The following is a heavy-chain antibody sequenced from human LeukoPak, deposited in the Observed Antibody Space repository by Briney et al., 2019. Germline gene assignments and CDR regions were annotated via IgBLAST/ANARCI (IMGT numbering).Heavy chain of an antibody. D-gene: IGHD6-13*01. CDR3: ARDGSDSRSWLTPYYYYYSVMDV. J-gene: IGHJ6*02. CDR1: GFTFSSYA. Sequence: PGRSRRLSCAASGFTFSSYAMHWVRQAPGKGLDWVAVITYDGSNKYYADSVKGRFTISRDNSKNTLYLQMNSLRAEDTAVYYCARDGSDSRSWLTPYYYYYSVMDVWGQGTTVTVSS. CDR2: ITYDGSNK. V-gene: IGHV3-30-3*01.